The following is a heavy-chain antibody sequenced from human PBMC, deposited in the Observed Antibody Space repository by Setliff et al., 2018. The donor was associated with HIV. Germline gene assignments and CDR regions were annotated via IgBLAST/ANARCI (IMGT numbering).Heavy chain of an antibody. Sequence: ASVKVSCKASGCTFNNYALYWVRQAPGQGFEWMGWINTNTGSPTYAQGFTRRFVFSLDPSVRTAYLQITGLKAEDTAVYYCARGGDRMQIWSRFPFDIWGQGTMVTVSS. J-gene: IGHJ3*02. V-gene: IGHV7-4-1*02. D-gene: IGHD3-10*01. CDR2: INTNTGSP. CDR3: ARGGDRMQIWSRFPFDI. CDR1: GCTFNNYA.